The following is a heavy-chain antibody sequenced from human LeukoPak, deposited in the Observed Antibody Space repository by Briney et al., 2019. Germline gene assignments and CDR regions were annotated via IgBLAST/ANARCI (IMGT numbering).Heavy chain of an antibody. CDR2: INPNTGGT. CDR1: GYTFTGYY. V-gene: IGHV1-2*02. Sequence: ASVKVSCKASGYTFTGYYMHWVRQAPGQGLEWMGWINPNTGGTNYAQKFQGRVTMTRDTSVSTAYMELSRLRSDDTAVYYCASGDYYDGSGSYYSDYWGQGTLVTVSS. CDR3: ASGDYYDGSGSYYSDY. J-gene: IGHJ4*02. D-gene: IGHD3-22*01.